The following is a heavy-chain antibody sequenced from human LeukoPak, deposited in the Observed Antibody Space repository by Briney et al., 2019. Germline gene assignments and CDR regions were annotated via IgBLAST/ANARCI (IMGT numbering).Heavy chain of an antibody. Sequence: KPGGSLRLSCAASGFTFSSYGMSWVRQAPGKGLEWVSAISGSGSNTYYADSVKGRFTISRDNAKNSLYLQMNSLRAEDTAVYYCARDWSGYAGNWYYFDYWGQGTLVTVSS. CDR2: ISGSGSNT. J-gene: IGHJ4*02. CDR3: ARDWSGYAGNWYYFDY. D-gene: IGHD5-12*01. V-gene: IGHV3-21*01. CDR1: GFTFSSYG.